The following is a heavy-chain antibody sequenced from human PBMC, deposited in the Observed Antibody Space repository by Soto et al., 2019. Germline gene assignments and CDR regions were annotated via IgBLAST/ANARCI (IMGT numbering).Heavy chain of an antibody. CDR1: GYMLTCYG. Sequence: XSVKVSCKASGYMLTCYGLHWVRQAPGQGLQWMGWINPKSGATDYAQKFQGRVTMTREMSTNTAYLELSGLRSDYTADDTAVYYCAKSNYGGDEYFQYGLDVWGQGTTVTVSS. J-gene: IGHJ6*01. D-gene: IGHD2-21*02. CDR3: VYYCAKSNYGGDEYFQYGLDV. CDR2: INPKSGAT. V-gene: IGHV1-2*02.